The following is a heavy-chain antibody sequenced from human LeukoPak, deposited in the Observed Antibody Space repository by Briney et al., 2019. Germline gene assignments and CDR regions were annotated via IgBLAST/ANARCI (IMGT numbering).Heavy chain of an antibody. V-gene: IGHV1-8*01. J-gene: IGHJ1*01. CDR2: MNPNSGNT. Sequence: GASVKVSCKASGYTFTSYDINWVRQATGQGLEWMGWMNPNSGNTGYAQKFQGRVTMTRNTSINTAYMELTSLRSEDTAVFYCARGVRDSSGREYFQHWGQGTVVTVSS. D-gene: IGHD3-22*01. CDR3: ARGVRDSSGREYFQH. CDR1: GYTFTSYD.